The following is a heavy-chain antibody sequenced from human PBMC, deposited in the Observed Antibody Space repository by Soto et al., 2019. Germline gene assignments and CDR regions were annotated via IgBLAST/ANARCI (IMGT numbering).Heavy chain of an antibody. Sequence: GGSLRLSCAASGFTFDDYAMHWVRQAPGKGLEWVSGISWNSGSIGYADSVKGRFTISRDKAKNSLYLQMNSLRAEDTALYYCAKAHDYDILTGYYMDVWGKGTTVTVSS. CDR3: AKAHDYDILTGYYMDV. V-gene: IGHV3-9*01. CDR1: GFTFDDYA. D-gene: IGHD3-9*01. CDR2: ISWNSGSI. J-gene: IGHJ6*03.